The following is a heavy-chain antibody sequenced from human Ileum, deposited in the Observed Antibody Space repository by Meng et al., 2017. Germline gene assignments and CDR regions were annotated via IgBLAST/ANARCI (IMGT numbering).Heavy chain of an antibody. D-gene: IGHD5-24*01. CDR2: ISGGGDST. CDR3: AKGHMDTITPGFNC. J-gene: IGHJ4*02. V-gene: IGHV3-23*01. Sequence: EVQLLESGGGLVQPGGSLRLSWSASGFTFSDHAMSWVRRAPGKGLEWVSLISGGGDSTYYADSVKGRFTISRDNSKNTLYLQMNSLRAEDTAVYFCAKGHMDTITPGFNCWGQGTLVTVSS. CDR1: GFTFSDHA.